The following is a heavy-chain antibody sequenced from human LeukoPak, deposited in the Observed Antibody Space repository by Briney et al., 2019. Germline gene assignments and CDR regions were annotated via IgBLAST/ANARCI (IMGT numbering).Heavy chain of an antibody. V-gene: IGHV3-73*01. CDR1: GFTFSGSA. CDR2: IRSKVNSYAT. D-gene: IGHD3-3*01. Sequence: GGSLRLSCAASGFTFSGSAMHWVRQASGKGLAWVGRIRSKVNSYATAYAASVKGRFTISRDDSKNTAYLQMNSLITEDTAVYYCTRVDFWSGYYRNDYWGQGTLVTVSS. CDR3: TRVDFWSGYYRNDY. J-gene: IGHJ4*02.